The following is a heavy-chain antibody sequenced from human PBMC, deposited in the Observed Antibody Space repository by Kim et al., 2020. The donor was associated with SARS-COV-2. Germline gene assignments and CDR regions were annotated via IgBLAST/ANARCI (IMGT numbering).Heavy chain of an antibody. CDR1: GYSFSRYW. Sequence: GESLKISCQGFGYSFSRYWIAWVRQMPGKGLEWMGIIYPGDADTRYSPSFQGQVTISADKSIGTAYLQWNSLKASDTAIYSCARQCDWDLQVRWDYDYNGMDVWGQGTTVIVSS. D-gene: IGHD3-9*01. CDR2: IYPGDADT. CDR3: ARQCDWDLQVRWDYDYNGMDV. J-gene: IGHJ6*02. V-gene: IGHV5-51*01.